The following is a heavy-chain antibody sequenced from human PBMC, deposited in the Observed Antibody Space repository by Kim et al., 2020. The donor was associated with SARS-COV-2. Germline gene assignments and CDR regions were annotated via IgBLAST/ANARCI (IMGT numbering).Heavy chain of an antibody. J-gene: IGHJ4*02. CDR3: ARHDSNIAAGWVGY. V-gene: IGHV4-39*01. Sequence: TPSLKSRVTISVDTFKNQFSLKLSSVTAADTAVYYCARHDSNIAAGWVGYWGQGTLVTVSS. D-gene: IGHD6-13*01.